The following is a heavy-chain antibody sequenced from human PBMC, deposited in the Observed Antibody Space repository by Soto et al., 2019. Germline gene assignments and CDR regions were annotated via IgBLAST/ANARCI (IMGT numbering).Heavy chain of an antibody. D-gene: IGHD2-2*01. CDR2: IIPIFGTA. V-gene: IGHV1-69*06. CDR3: ARPYCSSTSCYFSY. CDR1: GYTFTGYY. Sequence: GASVKVSCKASGYTFTGYYMHWVRQAPGQGLEWMGGIIPIFGTANYAQKFQGRVTITADKSTSTAYMELSNLRSEDTAVYYCARPYCSSTSCYFSYWGQGTLVTVSS. J-gene: IGHJ4*02.